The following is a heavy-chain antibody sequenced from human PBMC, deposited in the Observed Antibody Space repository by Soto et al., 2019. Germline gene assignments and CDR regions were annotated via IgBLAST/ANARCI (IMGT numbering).Heavy chain of an antibody. Sequence: GGSLRLSCAASGFTFSSYGMHWVRQAPGKGLEWVAVISYDGSNKYYADSVKGRFTISRDNAKNTLYLQMNSLRAEDTAVYYCARVLAPDYDFWSGYYSAPYYYYYGMDVWGQGTTVTVSS. CDR3: ARVLAPDYDFWSGYYSAPYYYYYGMDV. V-gene: IGHV3-30*03. CDR1: GFTFSSYG. D-gene: IGHD3-3*01. CDR2: ISYDGSNK. J-gene: IGHJ6*02.